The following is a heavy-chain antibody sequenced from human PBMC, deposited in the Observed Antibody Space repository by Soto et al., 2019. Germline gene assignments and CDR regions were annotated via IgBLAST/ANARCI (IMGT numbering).Heavy chain of an antibody. CDR3: AKFRTTVITYWFFDL. V-gene: IGHV3-23*01. CDR2: ISGSGGNT. J-gene: IGHJ2*01. D-gene: IGHD4-17*01. CDR1: GFTFSSYA. Sequence: EVQLLESGGGLVQPGGSLRLSCAASGFTFSSYAMSWVRQAPGKGLEWVSAISGSGGNTYFADSVKGRFTISRDNSKNTLYLQRTRLKAEDTAVYYCAKFRTTVITYWFFDLWGRGTLVTVSS.